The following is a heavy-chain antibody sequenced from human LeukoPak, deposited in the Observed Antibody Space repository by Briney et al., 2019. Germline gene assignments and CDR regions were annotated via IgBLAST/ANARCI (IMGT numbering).Heavy chain of an antibody. V-gene: IGHV1-58*01. J-gene: IGHJ4*02. CDR2: IVVGSGNT. CDR3: AAATYYDFWSGYPYYFDY. CDR1: GFTFTSSA. D-gene: IGHD3-3*01. Sequence: GASVKVSCKAPGFTFTSSAVQWVRQARGQRLEWIGWIVVGSGNTNYAQKFQERVTITRDMSTSTAYMELSSLRSEDTAVYYCAAATYYDFWSGYPYYFDYWGQGTLVTVSS.